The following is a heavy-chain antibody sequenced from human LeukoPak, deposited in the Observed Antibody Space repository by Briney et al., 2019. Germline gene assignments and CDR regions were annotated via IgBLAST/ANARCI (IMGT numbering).Heavy chain of an antibody. Sequence: PGGSLRLSCAASGFTFSSYSMNWVRQAPGKGLEWVSVIYSGGSTYYADSVKGRFTISRDNSKNTLYLQMNSLRAEDTAVYYCASSYCSGGSCYWGSHYGMDVWGQGTTVTVSS. J-gene: IGHJ6*02. V-gene: IGHV3-53*01. D-gene: IGHD2-15*01. CDR2: IYSGGST. CDR3: ASSYCSGGSCYWGSHYGMDV. CDR1: GFTFSSYS.